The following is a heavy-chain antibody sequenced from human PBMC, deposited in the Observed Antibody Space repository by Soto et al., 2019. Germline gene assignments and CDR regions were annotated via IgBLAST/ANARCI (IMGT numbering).Heavy chain of an antibody. CDR3: ARIYSGSYSLDS. J-gene: IGHJ4*02. D-gene: IGHD1-26*01. Sequence: PSETLSLTCTVSGGSISSYYWSWIRQPPGKGLEWIGYIYYSGSTNYNPSLKSRVTISVDTSKNQFSLKLSSVTAADTAVYYCARIYSGSYSLDSWGQGTLVTVSS. CDR1: GGSISSYY. CDR2: IYYSGST. V-gene: IGHV4-59*08.